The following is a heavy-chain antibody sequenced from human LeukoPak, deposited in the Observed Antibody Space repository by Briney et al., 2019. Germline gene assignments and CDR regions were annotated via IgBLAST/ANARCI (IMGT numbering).Heavy chain of an antibody. J-gene: IGHJ6*03. CDR3: AAGGGSGSYYFDYYYYYMDV. Sequence: ASVKVSCKASGYTFTGYYMHWVRQAPGQGLEWIGWIVVGSGNTNYAQKFQERVTITRDMSTSTAYMELSSLRSEDTAVYYCAAGGGSGSYYFDYYYYYMDVWGKGTTVTVSS. CDR1: GYTFTGYY. D-gene: IGHD3-10*01. V-gene: IGHV1-58*02. CDR2: IVVGSGNT.